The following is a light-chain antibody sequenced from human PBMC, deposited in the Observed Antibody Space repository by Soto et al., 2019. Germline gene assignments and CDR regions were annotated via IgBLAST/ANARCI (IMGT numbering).Light chain of an antibody. CDR2: PNP. V-gene: IGLV1-44*01. J-gene: IGLJ3*02. Sequence: TVAGTVGQKVTLSCTGDSNNVGSYAVGWYQQISHGARKTVMFPNPLPSGIPDHFSGSKSGTTASLTISGLQPEDEADYSCSTWDYSLSAHWMFGGGTQRTVL. CDR3: STWDYSLSAHWM. CDR1: SNNVGSYA.